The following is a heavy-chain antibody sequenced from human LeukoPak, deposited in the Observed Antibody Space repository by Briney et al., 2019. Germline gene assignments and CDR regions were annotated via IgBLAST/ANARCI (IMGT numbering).Heavy chain of an antibody. J-gene: IGHJ4*02. V-gene: IGHV1-24*01. Sequence: GASVKVSCKVSGYTLTELSTHWVRQAPGKGLEWMGGFDPEDGETIYAQKFQGRVTMTEDTSTDTAYMELSSLRSEDTAVYYCATVSSGWENYFDYWGQGTLVTVSS. D-gene: IGHD6-19*01. CDR3: ATVSSGWENYFDY. CDR2: FDPEDGET. CDR1: GYTLTELS.